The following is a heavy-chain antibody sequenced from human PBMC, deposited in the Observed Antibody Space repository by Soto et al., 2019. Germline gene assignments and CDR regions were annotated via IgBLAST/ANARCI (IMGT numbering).Heavy chain of an antibody. D-gene: IGHD1-26*01. CDR2: INGSGNYI. Sequence: PGRFLGLFCAAVGFTYSIYAIHWGRQGTGKRLEWVSSINGSGNYIYYADSVKGGFTISRDNAKNSLCLQMNSLRDDETAVYFWASEDGVVGDTSAFVYGGQGTLVTVSS. CDR3: ASEDGVVGDTSAFVY. J-gene: IGHJ4*02. CDR1: GFTYSIYA. V-gene: IGHV3-21*01.